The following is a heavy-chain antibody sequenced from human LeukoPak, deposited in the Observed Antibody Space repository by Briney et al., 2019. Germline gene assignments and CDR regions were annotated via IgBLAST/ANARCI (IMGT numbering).Heavy chain of an antibody. CDR2: INEDGSIT. J-gene: IGHJ4*02. V-gene: IGHV3-74*01. CDR1: GFTFRTYW. Sequence: GGSLRLSCAVSGFTFRTYWMHWVRQVPGEGLVRVSRINEDGSITNYADSVKGRFSISRDNAKNTLYLQMNSLRAEDTAVYYCGRDLGGRSGYWGQGTLVTVSS. D-gene: IGHD1-26*01. CDR3: GRDLGGRSGY.